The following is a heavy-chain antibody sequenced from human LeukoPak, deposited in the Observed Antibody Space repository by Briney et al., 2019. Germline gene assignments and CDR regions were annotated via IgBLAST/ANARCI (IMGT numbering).Heavy chain of an antibody. D-gene: IGHD1-26*01. CDR1: GFTFSSYS. Sequence: TGGSLRLSCAASGFTFSSYSMSWVRQAPGKGLEWVSLIPGSGDTTNYADSVKGRFTISRDNSKNTLYLQMNSLGADDTAVYYCVKAFQRGWERDAFAFWGQGTLVTVSS. CDR2: IPGSGDTT. J-gene: IGHJ3*01. CDR3: VKAFQRGWERDAFAF. V-gene: IGHV3-23*01.